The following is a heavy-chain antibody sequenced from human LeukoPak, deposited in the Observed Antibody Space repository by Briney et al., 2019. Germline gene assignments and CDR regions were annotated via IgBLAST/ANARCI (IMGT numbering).Heavy chain of an antibody. CDR2: ISSSSYI. J-gene: IGHJ4*02. CDR3: ARDISVVATISHYFDY. D-gene: IGHD5-12*01. V-gene: IGHV3-21*01. CDR1: GFTFSSYS. Sequence: GGSLRLSCAASGFTFSSYSMNWVRQAPGKGLEWVSSISSSSYIYYADSVKGRFTISRDNAKNSLYLQMNSLRAEDTAVYYCARDISVVATISHYFDYWGQGTLVTVSS.